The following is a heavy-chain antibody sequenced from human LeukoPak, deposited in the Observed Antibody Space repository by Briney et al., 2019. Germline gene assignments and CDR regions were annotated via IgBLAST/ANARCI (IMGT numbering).Heavy chain of an antibody. Sequence: GGSLRLTCAASAFTFSSYWMTWVRQAPGEGLEWVANINRDGSEKNHVDSVKGRFIISRDNAKNSLYLQMDSLRAEDTAVYYCARDRTYCSGGRCYDLFDIWGQGTMVTVSS. CDR2: INRDGSEK. J-gene: IGHJ3*02. D-gene: IGHD2-15*01. CDR3: ARDRTYCSGGRCYDLFDI. CDR1: AFTFSSYW. V-gene: IGHV3-7*01.